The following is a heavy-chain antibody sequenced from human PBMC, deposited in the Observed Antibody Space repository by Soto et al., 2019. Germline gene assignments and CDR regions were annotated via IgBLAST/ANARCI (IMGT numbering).Heavy chain of an antibody. Sequence: QAQLQESGPGLVRPSQTLSLTCTVSGASISSDGYYWGWIRQHPGKGLEYIAYMYYSGSTYYNPSLKSRVTMSVDASKNQFSLKLSSVTAADTAVYYCARSRQTVTSRFGFWGQGALVTVSS. V-gene: IGHV4-31*03. CDR3: ARSRQTVTSRFGF. J-gene: IGHJ4*02. CDR1: GASISSDGYY. D-gene: IGHD4-17*01. CDR2: MYYSGST.